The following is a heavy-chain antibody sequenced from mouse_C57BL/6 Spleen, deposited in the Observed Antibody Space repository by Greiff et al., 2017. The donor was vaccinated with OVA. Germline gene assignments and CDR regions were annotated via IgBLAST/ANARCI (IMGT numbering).Heavy chain of an antibody. V-gene: IGHV2-2*01. Sequence: VKVEESGPGLVQPSQSLSITCTVSGFSLTSYGVHWVRQSPGKGLEWLGVIWSGGSTDYNAAFISRLSISKDNSKTQVFFKMISLQADDTAIYYCARGYDGYPYAMDYWGQGTSVTVSS. D-gene: IGHD2-3*01. CDR2: IWSGGST. CDR1: GFSLTSYG. J-gene: IGHJ4*01. CDR3: ARGYDGYPYAMDY.